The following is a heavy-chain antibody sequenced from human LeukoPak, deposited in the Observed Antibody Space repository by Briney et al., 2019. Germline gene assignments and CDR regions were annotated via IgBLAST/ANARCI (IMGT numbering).Heavy chain of an antibody. CDR3: ARDDRLRRVLGIAAAGNYLDD. D-gene: IGHD6-13*01. CDR1: GYSFTRYD. CDR2: ISAYIGNT. J-gene: IGHJ4*02. Sequence: ASLKVSCKPSGYSFTRYDLHWVPQAPGQGLEWMGWISAYIGNTNYAQKLQGRVTITTDTATSTAYMELRSLRSDDTAVYYCARDDRLRRVLGIAAAGNYLDDWGQGTLVTVSS. V-gene: IGHV1-18*04.